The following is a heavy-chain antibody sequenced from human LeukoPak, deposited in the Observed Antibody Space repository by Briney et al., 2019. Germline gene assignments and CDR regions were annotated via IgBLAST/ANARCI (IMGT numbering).Heavy chain of an antibody. Sequence: PGGSLRLSCAASGLTFSSYAMHWVRQAPGKGLEYVSAISSNGGSTYYANSVKGRFTISRDNSKNTLYLQMGSLRAEDMAVYYCARGKGGFSGYDPYYHYFGMDVWGQGTTVTVSS. V-gene: IGHV3-64*01. J-gene: IGHJ6*02. D-gene: IGHD5-12*01. CDR2: ISSNGGST. CDR1: GLTFSSYA. CDR3: ARGKGGFSGYDPYYHYFGMDV.